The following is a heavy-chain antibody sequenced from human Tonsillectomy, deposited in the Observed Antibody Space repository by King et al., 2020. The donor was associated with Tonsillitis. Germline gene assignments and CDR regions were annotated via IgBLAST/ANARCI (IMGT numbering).Heavy chain of an antibody. CDR1: GYSISSGYY. J-gene: IGHJ4*02. CDR2: IYHSGST. D-gene: IGHD1-26*01. V-gene: IGHV4-38-2*01. CDR3: ARMPGKVFAAPTSDY. Sequence: QLQESGPGLVKPSETLSLTCVVSGYSISSGYYWGWIRQPPGKGLEWIGSIYHSGSTFYNPSLKSRVTISVDTSKNQFSLKVNSVTAADTAVYYCARMPGKVFAAPTSDYWGQGTLVTVSS.